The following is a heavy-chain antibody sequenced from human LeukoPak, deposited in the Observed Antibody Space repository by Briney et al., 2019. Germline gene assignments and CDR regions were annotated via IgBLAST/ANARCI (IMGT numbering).Heavy chain of an antibody. J-gene: IGHJ4*02. CDR3: ARDFGEWELRRNFDY. CDR2: INPNSGGT. D-gene: IGHD1-26*01. CDR1: GYTFTGYY. Sequence: ASVKVSCKASGYTFTGYYMHWVRQAPGQGLEWMGWINPNSGGTNYAQKFQGRVTMTRDTSISTAYMELSRLRSDDTAVYYCARDFGEWELRRNFDYWGQGTLVTVSS. V-gene: IGHV1-2*02.